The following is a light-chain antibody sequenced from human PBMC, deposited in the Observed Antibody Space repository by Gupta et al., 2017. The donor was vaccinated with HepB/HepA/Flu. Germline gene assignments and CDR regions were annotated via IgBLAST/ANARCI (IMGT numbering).Light chain of an antibody. CDR1: QSVSSN. CDR2: GAS. V-gene: IGKV3-15*01. J-gene: IGKJ1*01. Sequence: EIVMTQSPATPSVSPGERATLSCRASQSVSSNLAWYQQKPGQALRLLIYGASTRATGIPARFSGSGSGTEFTLTISSLQSEDFAVYYCQQYNNWPPAWTFGQGTKVEIK. CDR3: QQYNNWPPAWT.